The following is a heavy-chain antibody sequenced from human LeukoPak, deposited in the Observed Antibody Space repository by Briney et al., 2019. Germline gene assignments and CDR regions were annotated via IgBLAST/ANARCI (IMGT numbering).Heavy chain of an antibody. CDR2: INPNSGGT. CDR3: ARDTAMAEFDY. D-gene: IGHD5-18*01. CDR1: GYTFTGYY. Sequence: GASVKVSCKASGYTFTGYYMHWVRQAPGQGLEWMRWINPNSGGTNSAQKFQGRVTMTSDTSISTAYMELSRLRSDDTAVYYCARDTAMAEFDYWGQGTLVTVPS. V-gene: IGHV1-2*02. J-gene: IGHJ4*02.